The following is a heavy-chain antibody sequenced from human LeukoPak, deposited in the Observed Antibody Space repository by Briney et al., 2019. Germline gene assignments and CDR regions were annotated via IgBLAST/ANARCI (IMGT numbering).Heavy chain of an antibody. CDR1: GGSISSYY. CDR2: IYYSGSS. Sequence: SETLSLTCTVSGGSISSYYWSWFRQPPGKGLEWIAYIYYSGSSYYNPSLRSRVTISVDTSKNHFSLKLSSVTAADTAVYYCARNRDGYNSFDYWGQGTLVTVSS. J-gene: IGHJ4*02. CDR3: ARNRDGYNSFDY. D-gene: IGHD5-24*01. V-gene: IGHV4-59*12.